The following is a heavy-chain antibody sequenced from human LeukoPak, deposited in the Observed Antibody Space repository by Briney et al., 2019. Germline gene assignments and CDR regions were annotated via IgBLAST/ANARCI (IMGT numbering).Heavy chain of an antibody. V-gene: IGHV1-46*01. CDR1: GNTFSSYF. D-gene: IGHD4-23*01. Sequence: GASVKVSCKASGNTFSSYFIHWVRQAPGHGLEWMGIISPSGGTTSYAQEFQGRVTMTRDTSTSTVYMELSSLRSEDTAVYYCGRVTLYALDIWGQGTMVTVSS. CDR3: GRVTLYALDI. J-gene: IGHJ3*02. CDR2: ISPSGGTT.